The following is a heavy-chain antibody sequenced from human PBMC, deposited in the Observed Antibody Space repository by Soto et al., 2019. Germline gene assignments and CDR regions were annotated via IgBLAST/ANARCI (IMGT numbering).Heavy chain of an antibody. Sequence: VGSPTISCAASGFTFRSFTMNWVRQAPGKGLEWVSTISSNSAYIYYTDALRGRFTISRDNAKNSLHLQMNSLRAEDTAVYYCTRDASRDSSARGWFDPWGPGTLVTVSS. CDR2: ISSNSAYI. CDR3: TRDASRDSSARGWFDP. CDR1: GFTFRSFT. V-gene: IGHV3-21*01. J-gene: IGHJ5*02. D-gene: IGHD6-13*01.